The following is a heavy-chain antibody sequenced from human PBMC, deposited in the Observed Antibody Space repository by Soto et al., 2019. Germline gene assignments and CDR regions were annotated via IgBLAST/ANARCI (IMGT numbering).Heavy chain of an antibody. CDR3: ARDRNEDYYYYGMDV. CDR2: IYYSGST. J-gene: IGHJ6*02. CDR1: GGSISSYY. V-gene: IGHV4-59*01. Sequence: PSETLSLTCTVSGGSISSYYWSWIRQPPGKGLEWIGYIYYSGSTNYNPSLKSRVTISVDTSKNQFSLKLSSVTAADTAVYYCARDRNEDYYYYGMDVWRQGTTVTVSS.